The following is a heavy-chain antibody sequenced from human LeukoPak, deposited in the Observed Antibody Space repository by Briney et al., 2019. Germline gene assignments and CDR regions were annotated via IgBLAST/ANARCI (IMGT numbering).Heavy chain of an antibody. J-gene: IGHJ4*02. CDR3: AKAASLRVRGIRPLDY. V-gene: IGHV3-23*01. CDR2: ISGGGGTT. Sequence: GGSLRLSCAASGFTFSNYAMSWVRQAPGKGLEWVSVISGGGGTTNYADSVKGRFTISRDNSKNTLYLQMNSLSAEDTALYYCAKAASLRVRGIRPLDYWGQGTLVTVSS. CDR1: GFTFSNYA. D-gene: IGHD3-10*01.